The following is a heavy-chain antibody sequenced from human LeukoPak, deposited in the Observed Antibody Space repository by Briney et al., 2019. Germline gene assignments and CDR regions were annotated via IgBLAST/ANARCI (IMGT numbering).Heavy chain of an antibody. Sequence: SGGSLRLSCAASGFTFSSYTINWLRPPPGKGLPWVSSIISIGSYIYRADSVKGRFTISRDNAKNSLSLQMNSLRAEDTAVYYCARDFGGYCSSGNCYLGYLDYWGQGTLVSVSS. V-gene: IGHV3-21*03. D-gene: IGHD2-2*01. CDR3: ARDFGGYCSSGNCYLGYLDY. J-gene: IGHJ4*02. CDR1: GFTFSSYT. CDR2: IISIGSYI.